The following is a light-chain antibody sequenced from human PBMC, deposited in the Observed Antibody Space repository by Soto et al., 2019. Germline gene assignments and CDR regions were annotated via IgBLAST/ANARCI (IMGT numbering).Light chain of an antibody. Sequence: DIQRTQCPSSLSASIGDRVTITGGASQSISTDLHWYQQKPGKAPNLLIYAASSLQSGVPSRFSGSGSGTDFTLTISSLQPEDFATYYCQQSFSTLITFGQGTRLEIK. V-gene: IGKV1-39*01. CDR2: AAS. CDR1: QSISTD. J-gene: IGKJ5*01. CDR3: QQSFSTLIT.